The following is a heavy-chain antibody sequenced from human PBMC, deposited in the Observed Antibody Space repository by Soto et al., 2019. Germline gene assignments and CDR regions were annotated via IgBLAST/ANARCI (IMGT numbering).Heavy chain of an antibody. D-gene: IGHD2-21*02. V-gene: IGHV1-69*01. J-gene: IGHJ4*02. CDR2: IIPIFGTA. CDR3: ARELYSGGDCYSYPFDY. CDR1: GGTFSSYA. Sequence: QVQLVQSGAEVQKPGSSVKVSCKASGGTFSSYAISWVRQAPGQGLEWMGGIIPIFGTANYAQKFQGRVTITADESTSTAYMELSSLRSEDTAVYYCARELYSGGDCYSYPFDYWGQGTLVTVSS.